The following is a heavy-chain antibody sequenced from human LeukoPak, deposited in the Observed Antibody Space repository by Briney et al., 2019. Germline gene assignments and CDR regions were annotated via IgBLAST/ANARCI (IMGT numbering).Heavy chain of an antibody. CDR2: ISAYNGNT. D-gene: IGHD3-9*01. V-gene: IGHV1-18*01. CDR3: ARGYDILTGYGRHGYMDV. Sequence: GASVKVSCKASGYTFTSYGISWVRQAPGQGLEWMGWISAYNGNTNYAQKLQGRVTMTTDTSTSTAYMEPRSLRSDDTAVYYCARGYDILTGYGRHGYMDVWGKGTTVTVSS. J-gene: IGHJ6*03. CDR1: GYTFTSYG.